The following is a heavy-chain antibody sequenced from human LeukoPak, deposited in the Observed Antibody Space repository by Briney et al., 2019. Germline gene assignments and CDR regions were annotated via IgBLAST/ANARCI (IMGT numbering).Heavy chain of an antibody. D-gene: IGHD2-21*02. J-gene: IGHJ6*03. CDR1: GFTFSSYS. CDR2: ISSSSSYI. Sequence: PGGSLRLSCAASGFTFSSYSMNWVRQAPGKGLEWVSSISSSSSYIYYADSVKGRFTISRDNAKNSLYLQMNSLRAEDTAVYYCAKSGDCGGDCYTFPYYYYYYMDVWGKGTTVTISS. CDR3: AKSGDCGGDCYTFPYYYYYYMDV. V-gene: IGHV3-21*01.